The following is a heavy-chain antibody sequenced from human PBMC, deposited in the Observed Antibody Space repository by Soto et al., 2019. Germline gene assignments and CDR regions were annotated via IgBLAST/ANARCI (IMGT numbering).Heavy chain of an antibody. J-gene: IGHJ5*02. CDR2: IYHGGST. CDR1: VYPISTGYY. CDR3: ARVGPWVPYYYDSSPYNFQNWFDR. D-gene: IGHD3-22*01. Sequence: SETLSVTCALSVYPISTGYYWAWLRQPPGKGLEWIATIYHGGSTYYNPSLNSRVTLSIDMTNNHVSLILNSVTAADTAVYYCARVGPWVPYYYDSSPYNFQNWFDRWGQGTLVTGSS. V-gene: IGHV4-38-2*01.